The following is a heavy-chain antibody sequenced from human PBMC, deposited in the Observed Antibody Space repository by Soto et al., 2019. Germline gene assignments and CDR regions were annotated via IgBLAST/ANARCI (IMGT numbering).Heavy chain of an antibody. CDR3: ARDGNGAADITQTHPSGWLDP. J-gene: IGHJ5*02. CDR1: GGSISSGGYY. V-gene: IGHV4-31*03. Sequence: QVQLQESGPGLVKPSQTLSLTCTVSGGSISSGGYYWSWIRQHPGKGLEWIGYIYYSGSTYYNPSRESRVTISVHTSKNQFPLKLSSLTAADTAVYYCARDGNGAADITQTHPSGWLDPWGQGNPVTVSS. CDR2: IYYSGST. D-gene: IGHD1-20*01.